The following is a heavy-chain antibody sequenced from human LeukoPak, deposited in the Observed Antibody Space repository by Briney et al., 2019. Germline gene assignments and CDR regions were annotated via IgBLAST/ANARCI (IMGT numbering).Heavy chain of an antibody. CDR2: ISGSGGST. CDR1: GFTFSSYA. D-gene: IGHD6-19*01. CDR3: AKATYIAVAVHFDY. J-gene: IGHJ4*02. V-gene: IGHV3-23*01. Sequence: GGSLTLSCAASGFTFSSYAMSWVRQAPGKGLEWVSAISGSGGSTYYAGSVKGRFTISRDNSKNTLYLQMNSLRAEDTAVYYCAKATYIAVAVHFDYWGQGTLVTVSS.